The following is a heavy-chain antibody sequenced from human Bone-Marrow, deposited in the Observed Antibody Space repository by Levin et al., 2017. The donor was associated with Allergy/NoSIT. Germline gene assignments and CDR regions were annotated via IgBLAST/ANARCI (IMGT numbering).Heavy chain of an antibody. D-gene: IGHD5-18*01. CDR3: TRANPEYSYSYGGSYYFDY. CDR2: IRNKGNSYTT. Sequence: GGSLRLSCAASGFTFSDHYMDWVRQAPGKGLEWVGRIRNKGNSYTTEYAASVKGRFTISRDDSKNSLYLQMNSLKTEDTAVYFCTRANPEYSYSYGGSYYFDYWGQGTLVTVSS. V-gene: IGHV3-72*01. CDR1: GFTFSDHY. J-gene: IGHJ4*02.